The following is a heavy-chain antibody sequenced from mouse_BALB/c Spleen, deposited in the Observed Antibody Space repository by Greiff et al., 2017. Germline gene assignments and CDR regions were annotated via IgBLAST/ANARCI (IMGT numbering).Heavy chain of an antibody. D-gene: IGHD2-1*01. CDR3: ARAIYGNYFDY. Sequence: DVKLVESGGGLVKPGGSLKLSCAASGFTFSDYYMYWVRQTPEKRLEWVATISDGGSYTYYPDSVKGRFTISRDNAKNNLYLQMSSLKSEDTAMYYCARAIYGNYFDYWGQGTTLTVSS. V-gene: IGHV5-4*02. CDR2: ISDGGSYT. J-gene: IGHJ2*01. CDR1: GFTFSDYY.